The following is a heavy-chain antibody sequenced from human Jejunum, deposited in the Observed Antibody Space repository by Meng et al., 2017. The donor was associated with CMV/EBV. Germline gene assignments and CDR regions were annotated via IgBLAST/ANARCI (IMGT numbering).Heavy chain of an antibody. Sequence: TSSTWCSWVRQPPGKGLQWIGEIYHTGSTNDNPSLRSRVTMSVDQSKNQFSLKLYSVTAADTAVYYCARARGNQQGISYYYYGMDVWGQGTTVTVSS. CDR3: ARARGNQQGISYYYYGMDV. J-gene: IGHJ6*02. CDR2: IYHTGST. D-gene: IGHD7-27*01. CDR1: TSSTW. V-gene: IGHV4-4*02.